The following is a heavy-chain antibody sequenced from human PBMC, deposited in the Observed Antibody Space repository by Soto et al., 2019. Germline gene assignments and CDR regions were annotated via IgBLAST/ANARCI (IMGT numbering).Heavy chain of an antibody. Sequence: EVQLVESGGGLVQPGGSLRLSCAASGFTFSSYWMHWVRQAPGKGLVWVSRINSDGSSTSYADSVKGRFTISRDNAXXTLYLQMNSLRAEDTAVYYCAIRASYYDSSGYFDYWGQGTLVTVSS. J-gene: IGHJ4*02. V-gene: IGHV3-74*01. CDR2: INSDGSST. CDR3: AIRASYYDSSGYFDY. D-gene: IGHD3-22*01. CDR1: GFTFSSYW.